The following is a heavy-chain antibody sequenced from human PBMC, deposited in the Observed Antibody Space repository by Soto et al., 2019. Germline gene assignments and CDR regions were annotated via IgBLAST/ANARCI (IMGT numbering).Heavy chain of an antibody. CDR3: ARTAGGRVRGALDI. Sequence: QVHLEESGGGVVQPGTSLRLSCVTSGFTFSSYGMHWVRQAPGKGLEWVAVIPNTENKKYYADSVKGRFTISRDNSHNTLFLQMDSLMSEDTAMYYCARTAGGRVRGALDIWSQGTMVTVS. CDR2: IPNTENKK. V-gene: IGHV3-30-3*01. D-gene: IGHD2-21*02. J-gene: IGHJ3*02. CDR1: GFTFSSYG.